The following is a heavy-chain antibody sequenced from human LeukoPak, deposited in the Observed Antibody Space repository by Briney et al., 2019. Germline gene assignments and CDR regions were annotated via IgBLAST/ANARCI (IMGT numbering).Heavy chain of an antibody. J-gene: IGHJ3*02. CDR1: GYTFTSYG. D-gene: IGHD3-22*01. CDR3: ARVLSPEDYYDSSGYSVTETRAFDI. V-gene: IGHV1-18*01. CDR2: ISAYNGNT. Sequence: GASVKVSCKASGYTFTSYGISWVRQAPGQGLEWMGWISAYNGNTNYAQKFQGRVTITTDESTSTAYMELSSLRSEDTAVYYCARVLSPEDYYDSSGYSVTETRAFDIWGQGTMVTVSS.